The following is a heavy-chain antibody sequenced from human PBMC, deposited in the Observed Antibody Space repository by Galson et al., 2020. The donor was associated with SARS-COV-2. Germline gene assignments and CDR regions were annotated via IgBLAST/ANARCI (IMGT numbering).Heavy chain of an antibody. J-gene: IGHJ4*02. Sequence: ASVKVSCKASGYTFTGYYLHWVRQAPGQGLEWVGWISPNSGGTNYAQKFQGRVTMTRDTSISTAYMELSRLRSDDTAVYYCARVPINQYGDSGYFYFFDYWGQGALVTVSS. D-gene: IGHD3-22*01. CDR3: ARVPINQYGDSGYFYFFDY. V-gene: IGHV1-2*02. CDR1: GYTFTGYY. CDR2: ISPNSGGT.